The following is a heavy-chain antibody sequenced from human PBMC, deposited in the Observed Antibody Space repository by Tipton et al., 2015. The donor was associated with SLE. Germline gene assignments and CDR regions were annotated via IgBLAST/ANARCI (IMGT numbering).Heavy chain of an antibody. V-gene: IGHV4-4*07. D-gene: IGHD4-11*01. Sequence: TLSLTCTVSGGSTSSYYWSWIRQPAGGGLEWIGRIYTNENTNYNPSLKSRVTMSVDTSKNHFSLKLSSVTAADTAVYYCAREFLNPVTTVHYYFDLWGRGTLVTVSS. CDR3: AREFLNPVTTVHYYFDL. CDR1: GGSTSSYY. CDR2: IYTNENT. J-gene: IGHJ2*01.